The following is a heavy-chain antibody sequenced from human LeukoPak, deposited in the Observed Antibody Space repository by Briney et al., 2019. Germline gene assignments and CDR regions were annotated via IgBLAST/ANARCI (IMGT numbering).Heavy chain of an antibody. Sequence: PGGSLRLSCAASGFTFDDYAMHWVRRPPGKGLEWVSGISWNSGSIGYADSVKGRFTISRDNAKNSLYLQMNSLRAEDTALYYCAKDTGYYYDSSNYWVWGQGTLVTVSS. V-gene: IGHV3-9*01. J-gene: IGHJ4*02. D-gene: IGHD3-22*01. CDR3: AKDTGYYYDSSNYWV. CDR1: GFTFDDYA. CDR2: ISWNSGSI.